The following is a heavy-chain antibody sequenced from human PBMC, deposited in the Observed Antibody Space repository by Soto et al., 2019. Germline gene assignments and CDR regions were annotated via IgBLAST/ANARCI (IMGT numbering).Heavy chain of an antibody. CDR2: ISYDGSNK. V-gene: IGHV3-30-3*01. Sequence: QVQLVESGGGVVQPGRSLRLSYAASGFTFSSYAMHWVRQAPGKGLEWVAVISYDGSNKYYADSVKGRFTISRDNSKNTLYLQMNSLRAEDTAVYYCARDRYGGSAYFDYWGQGTLVTVSS. CDR3: ARDRYGGSAYFDY. CDR1: GFTFSSYA. J-gene: IGHJ4*02. D-gene: IGHD2-15*01.